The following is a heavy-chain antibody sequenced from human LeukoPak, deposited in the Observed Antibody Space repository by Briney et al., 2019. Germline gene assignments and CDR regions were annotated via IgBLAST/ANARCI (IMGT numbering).Heavy chain of an antibody. CDR3: AELWFGVNL. Sequence: GGSLRLSCAASGFAFSTYAMHWVRQAPGRGLEWVGFISFDGSNKNYADSVKGRFTISRDNFKNTLYLQMNSLRAEDTAVYYCAELWFGVNLWAQGTLVTVSS. J-gene: IGHJ4*02. V-gene: IGHV3-30-3*01. CDR2: ISFDGSNK. CDR1: GFAFSTYA. D-gene: IGHD3-10*01.